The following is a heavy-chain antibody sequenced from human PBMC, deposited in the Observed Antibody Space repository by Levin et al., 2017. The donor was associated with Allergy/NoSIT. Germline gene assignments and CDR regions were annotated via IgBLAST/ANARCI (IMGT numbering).Heavy chain of an antibody. Sequence: GESLKISCAASGFTFSNHGLGWARQAPGKGLEWVATISSSGDNTFYADSVKGRFTVSRDKSTNMVYLQLSDLRVDDTAVYYCAKCLRPYCYMDVWGKGTTVMVSS. V-gene: IGHV3-23*01. J-gene: IGHJ6*03. CDR3: AKCLRPYCYMDV. CDR2: ISSSGDNT. CDR1: GFTFSNHG.